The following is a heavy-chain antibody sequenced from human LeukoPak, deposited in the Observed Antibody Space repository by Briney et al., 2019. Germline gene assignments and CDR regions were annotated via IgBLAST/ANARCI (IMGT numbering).Heavy chain of an antibody. CDR1: GDSVSSKNGA. CDR3: ARDFGTTGWHTFDY. D-gene: IGHD6-19*01. Sequence: SQTLSLPCVVSGDSVSSKNGAWTWIRQSPSRGLERLGRTYYRSKWYNDYAESMEGRMTISQDTSKNQYSLHLNSVTPDDTAVYYCARDFGTTGWHTFDYWGQGTLVTASS. J-gene: IGHJ4*02. V-gene: IGHV6-1*01. CDR2: TYYRSKWYN.